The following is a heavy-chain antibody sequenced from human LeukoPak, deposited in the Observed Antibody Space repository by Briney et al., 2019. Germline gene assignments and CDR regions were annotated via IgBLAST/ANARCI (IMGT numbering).Heavy chain of an antibody. J-gene: IGHJ4*02. D-gene: IGHD1-26*01. CDR3: ARWVYSGSYTEYFDY. Sequence: GASVKVSCKASGGTFSSYAISWVRQAPGQGLEWMGRIIPILGIANYAQKFQGRVTITADKSTSTAYMELSSLRSEDTAVYYCARWVYSGSYTEYFDYWGQGTLVTVSS. CDR1: GGTFSSYA. CDR2: IIPILGIA. V-gene: IGHV1-69*04.